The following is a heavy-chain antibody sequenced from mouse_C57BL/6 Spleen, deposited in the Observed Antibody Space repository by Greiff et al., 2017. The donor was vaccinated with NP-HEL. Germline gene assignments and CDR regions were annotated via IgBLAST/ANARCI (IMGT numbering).Heavy chain of an antibody. CDR3: AIHEPFDY. J-gene: IGHJ2*01. CDR2: IHPSDSDT. Sequence: VQLQQSGAELVKPGASVKVSCKASGYTFTSYWMHWVKQRPGQGLEWIGRIHPSDSDTNYNQKFKGKATFTVDKSSSTAYMQLSSLTSEDSAVYYCAIHEPFDYWGQGTTLTVSS. CDR1: GYTFTSYW. V-gene: IGHV1-74*01.